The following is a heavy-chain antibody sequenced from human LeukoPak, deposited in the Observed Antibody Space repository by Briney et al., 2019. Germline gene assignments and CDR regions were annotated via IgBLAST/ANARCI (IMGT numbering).Heavy chain of an antibody. CDR3: AREPDFDS. Sequence: GGSLRLSCAASGFTFSSCWMHWVRQAPGKGLEWVSYISSSSSTIYYADSVKGRFTISRDNAKNSLYLQMNSLRDDDTAVYYCAREPDFDSWGQGTLVTVSS. V-gene: IGHV3-48*02. J-gene: IGHJ4*02. CDR2: ISSSSSTI. CDR1: GFTFSSCW.